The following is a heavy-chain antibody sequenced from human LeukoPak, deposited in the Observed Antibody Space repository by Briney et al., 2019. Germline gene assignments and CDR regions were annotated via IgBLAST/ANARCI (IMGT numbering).Heavy chain of an antibody. CDR2: ISGSGGST. J-gene: IGHJ4*02. Sequence: TGGSLRLSCAASGFTFSSYAMSWVRQAPGKGLEWVSAISGSGGSTYYADSVKGRFTISRDNSKNSLYLQMNSLRAEDTALYYCAKDDRAVAGTGYFDYWGQGTLVTVSS. CDR1: GFTFSSYA. V-gene: IGHV3-23*01. CDR3: AKDDRAVAGTGYFDY. D-gene: IGHD6-19*01.